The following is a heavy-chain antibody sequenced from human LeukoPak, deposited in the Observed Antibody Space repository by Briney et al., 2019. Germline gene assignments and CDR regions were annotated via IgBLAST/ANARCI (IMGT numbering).Heavy chain of an antibody. Sequence: ASETLSLTCAVYGGSFSDSYWSWIRRSPGKGLEWIGEINHSGSTNYNPSLKSRVTISVDTSKNQFSLKLSSVTAADTAVYYCARVYSGSYGYWGQGTLVTVSS. CDR2: INHSGST. CDR3: ARVYSGSYGY. J-gene: IGHJ4*02. CDR1: GGSFSDSY. V-gene: IGHV4-34*01. D-gene: IGHD1-26*01.